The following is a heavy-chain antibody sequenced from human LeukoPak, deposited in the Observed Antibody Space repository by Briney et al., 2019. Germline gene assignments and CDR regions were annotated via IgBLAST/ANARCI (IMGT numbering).Heavy chain of an antibody. CDR2: IWYDGSNK. D-gene: IGHD6-19*01. Sequence: GGSLRLSCAASGFTFSSYGMHWVRQAPGKGLEWVAVIWYDGSNKYYADSVKGQFTISGDNSKNTLYLQMNSLRAEDTAVYYCASTSGWYEPIDYWGQGTLVTVSS. V-gene: IGHV3-33*01. CDR1: GFTFSSYG. J-gene: IGHJ4*02. CDR3: ASTSGWYEPIDY.